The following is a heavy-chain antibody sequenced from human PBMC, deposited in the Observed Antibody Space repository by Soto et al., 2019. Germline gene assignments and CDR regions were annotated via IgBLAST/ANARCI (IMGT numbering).Heavy chain of an antibody. J-gene: IGHJ4*02. CDR2: IYWNDDK. Sequence: SGPTLVNPTQTLTLTCTFSGFSLSTSGVGVGWIRQPPGKALEWLALIYWNDDKRYSPSLKSGLTITKDTSKNQVALTMTNMDIVDTATFFFAQTSPDYYDFLTGYFVWGQETLVTFPS. D-gene: IGHD3-9*01. CDR3: AQTSPDYYDFLTGYFV. V-gene: IGHV2-5*01. CDR1: GFSLSTSGVG.